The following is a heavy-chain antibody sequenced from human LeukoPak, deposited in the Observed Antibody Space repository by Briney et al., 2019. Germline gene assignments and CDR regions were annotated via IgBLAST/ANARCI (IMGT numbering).Heavy chain of an antibody. D-gene: IGHD6-13*01. CDR3: AKDLGRTYSSSWNVYAFDI. V-gene: IGHV3-74*01. CDR2: INSDGINT. Sequence: GGSLRLSCAASGFTFSNYWMHWVRQAPGKGLVWVSRINSDGINTSYADSVKGRFTISRDNAKNTLNLQMNSLRAEDTAVYYCAKDLGRTYSSSWNVYAFDIWGQGTMVTVSS. J-gene: IGHJ3*02. CDR1: GFTFSNYW.